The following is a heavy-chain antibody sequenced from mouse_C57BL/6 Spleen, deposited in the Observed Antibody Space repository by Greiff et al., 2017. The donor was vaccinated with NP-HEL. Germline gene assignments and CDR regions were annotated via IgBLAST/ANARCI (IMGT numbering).Heavy chain of an antibody. D-gene: IGHD2-1*01. CDR1: GYSITSGYY. Sequence: EVQLQQSGPGLVKPSQSLSLTCSVTGYSITSGYYWNWIRQFPGNKLEWMGYISYDGSNNYNPSLKNRISITRDTSKNQFFLKLNSVTTEDTATYYCARDRIYYGNPYAMDYWGQGTSVTVSS. J-gene: IGHJ4*01. CDR3: ARDRIYYGNPYAMDY. CDR2: ISYDGSN. V-gene: IGHV3-6*01.